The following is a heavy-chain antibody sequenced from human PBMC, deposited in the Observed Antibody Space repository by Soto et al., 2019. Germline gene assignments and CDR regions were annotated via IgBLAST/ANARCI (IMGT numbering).Heavy chain of an antibody. D-gene: IGHD5-12*01. CDR3: ARAREHSGYDYAGYYGMDV. Sequence: ASVKVSCKASGGTFSSYAISWVRQAPGQGLEWMGGIIPIFGTANYAQKFQGRVTITADESTSTAYMELSSLRSEDTAVYYCARAREHSGYDYAGYYGMDVWGQGTTVTVSS. V-gene: IGHV1-69*13. CDR1: GGTFSSYA. J-gene: IGHJ6*02. CDR2: IIPIFGTA.